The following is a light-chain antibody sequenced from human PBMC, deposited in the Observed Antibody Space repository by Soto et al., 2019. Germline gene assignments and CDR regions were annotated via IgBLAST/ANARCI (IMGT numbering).Light chain of an antibody. CDR2: EVN. V-gene: IGLV2-8*01. J-gene: IGLJ1*01. Sequence: QSALTQPPSASGSPVHSVTISCTGTSSDVGGYNFVSWYQQHPGKAPKLMIYEVNNRPSGVPDRFSGSKSGNTASLTVSGLQAEDEADYYCTSYVGSNNFYVFGTGTKVTVL. CDR3: TSYVGSNNFYV. CDR1: SSDVGGYNF.